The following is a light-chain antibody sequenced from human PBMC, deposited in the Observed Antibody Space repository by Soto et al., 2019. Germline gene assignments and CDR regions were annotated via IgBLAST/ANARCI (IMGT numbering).Light chain of an antibody. V-gene: IGKV1-6*01. CDR2: AAS. Sequence: AIQMTQSPSSLSASVGDRVTITCRASQGIRNDLGWYQQKPGKATKLLIYAASTLQSGVPSRFSGSGSGTDFTLTIGSLQPEDFATYYCLQAYDYPLTFGGGTKVEIK. CDR3: LQAYDYPLT. J-gene: IGKJ4*01. CDR1: QGIRND.